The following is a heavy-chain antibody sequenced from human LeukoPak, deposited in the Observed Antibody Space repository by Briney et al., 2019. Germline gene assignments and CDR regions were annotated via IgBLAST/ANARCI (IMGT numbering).Heavy chain of an antibody. CDR1: GGTFSSYA. V-gene: IGHV1-69*04. CDR2: IIPILGIA. CDR3: ARVSDIVVVVARGMGAFDI. Sequence: RASVKVSCKASGGTFSSYAISWVRQAPGQGLEWMGRIIPILGIANYAQKFQGRVTITADKSTSTAYMELSSLRSEDTAVYYCARVSDIVVVVARGMGAFDIWGQGTMVTVSS. D-gene: IGHD2-15*01. J-gene: IGHJ3*02.